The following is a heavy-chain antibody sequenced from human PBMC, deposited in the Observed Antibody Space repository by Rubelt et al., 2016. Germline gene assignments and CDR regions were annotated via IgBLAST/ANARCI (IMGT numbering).Heavy chain of an antibody. CDR3: ARGRYYDSSGYPQFDY. V-gene: IGHV1-18*01. D-gene: IGHD3-22*01. Sequence: QVQLVQSGAEVKKPGASVKVSCKASGYTFTSYGISWVRQAPGQGLEWMGGISAYNGNKNLAQKLRGRVTMTTDTATRTAYMEMRSMGSDDTPVYYCARGRYYDSSGYPQFDYWGQGTLVTVSS. CDR2: ISAYNGNK. J-gene: IGHJ4*02. CDR1: GYTFTSYG.